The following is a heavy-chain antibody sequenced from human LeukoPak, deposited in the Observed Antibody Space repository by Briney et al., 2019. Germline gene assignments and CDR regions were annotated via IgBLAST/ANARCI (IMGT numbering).Heavy chain of an antibody. D-gene: IGHD3-10*01. CDR3: ARDPGLGYYGSFDY. V-gene: IGHV3-20*04. J-gene: IGHJ4*02. CDR2: INWNGGST. CDR1: GFTFDDYG. Sequence: PGGSLRLSCAASGFTFDDYGMSWVRQAPGKGLEWVSGINWNGGSTGYADSVKGRFTISRDNAKNSLYLQMNSLRAEDTALYYCARDPGLGYYGSFDYWGQGTLATVSS.